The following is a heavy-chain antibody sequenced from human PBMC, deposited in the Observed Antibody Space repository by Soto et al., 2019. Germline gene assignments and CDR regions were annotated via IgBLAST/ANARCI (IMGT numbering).Heavy chain of an antibody. Sequence: EVQLVESGGGLVKPGGSLRLSCAASGFTFSSYSMNWVRQAPGKGLEWVSSISSSSSYIYYADPVKGRFTISRDNAKNSLYLQMNSLRAEDTAVYYCARDSSQGEFDYWGQGTLVTVSS. CDR3: ARDSSQGEFDY. D-gene: IGHD3-16*01. CDR1: GFTFSSYS. CDR2: ISSSSSYI. J-gene: IGHJ4*02. V-gene: IGHV3-21*01.